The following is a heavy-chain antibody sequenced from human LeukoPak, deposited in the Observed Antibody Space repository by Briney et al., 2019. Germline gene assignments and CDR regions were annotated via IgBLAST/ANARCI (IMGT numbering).Heavy chain of an antibody. V-gene: IGHV3-74*01. CDR3: ATDVPAASIFGD. D-gene: IGHD2-2*01. CDR1: GFTFSTYW. Sequence: PGGSLRLSCAASGFTFSTYWMHWVRQAPGTGLVWVSLVSSDGSNTNYADSVKGRFTISRDNAKNTLYLQLNSLRAEDTAVYYCATDVPAASIFGDWGQGTLVTVSS. J-gene: IGHJ4*02. CDR2: VSSDGSNT.